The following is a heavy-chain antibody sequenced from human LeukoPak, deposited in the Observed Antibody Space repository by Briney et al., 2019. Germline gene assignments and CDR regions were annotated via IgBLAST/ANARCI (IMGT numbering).Heavy chain of an antibody. V-gene: IGHV3-21*01. CDR1: GFTFSSYE. J-gene: IGHJ4*02. Sequence: GGSLRLSCAASGFTFSSYEMNWVRQAPGKGLEWVSSISSSSSYIYYADSVKGRFTISRDNAKNSLYLQMNSLRAEDTAVYYCARDFGYCSGGSCRLDYWGQGTLVTVSS. CDR2: ISSSSSYI. D-gene: IGHD2-15*01. CDR3: ARDFGYCSGGSCRLDY.